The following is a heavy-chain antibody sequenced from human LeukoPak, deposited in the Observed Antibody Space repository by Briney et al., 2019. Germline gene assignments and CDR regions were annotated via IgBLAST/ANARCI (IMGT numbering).Heavy chain of an antibody. CDR2: INTNTGNP. J-gene: IGHJ4*02. CDR1: GYSFTNNA. Sequence: ASVKVSCKTSGYSFTNNAINWVRQAPGQGLEWMGWINTNTGNPSYAQGFFTGRFVFSLDTSASTAYLQIDGLKADDTAVYYCGRDPRLGIRGYTYGYIDHWGQGTLLTVAS. V-gene: IGHV7-4-1*01. D-gene: IGHD5-18*01. CDR3: GRDPRLGIRGYTYGYIDH.